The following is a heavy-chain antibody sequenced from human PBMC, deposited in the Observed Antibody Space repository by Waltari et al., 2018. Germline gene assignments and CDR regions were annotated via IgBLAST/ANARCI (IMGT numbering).Heavy chain of an antibody. J-gene: IGHJ6*02. CDR3: ARVRYDFWSGYYRNYYYYGMDV. CDR2: IWYDGSNK. Sequence: QVQLVESGGGVVQPGRSLRLSCAASGFTFSSYGMHWVRQAPGKGLEWVAVIWYDGSNKYYADSVKGRFTISRDNSKNTLYLQMNSLRAEDTAVYYCARVRYDFWSGYYRNYYYYGMDVWGQGTTVTVSS. CDR1: GFTFSSYG. D-gene: IGHD3-3*01. V-gene: IGHV3-33*01.